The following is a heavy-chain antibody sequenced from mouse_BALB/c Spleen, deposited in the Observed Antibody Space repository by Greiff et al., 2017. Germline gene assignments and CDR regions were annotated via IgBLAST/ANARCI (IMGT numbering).Heavy chain of an antibody. CDR2: ISYDGSN. CDR1: GYSITSGYY. D-gene: IGHD1-1*01. CDR3: ARDQDYGSSYGY. Sequence: EVKLQESGPGLVKPSQSLSLTCSVTGYSITSGYYWNWIRQFPGNKLEWMGYISYDGSNNYNPSLKNRISITRDTSKNQFFLKLNSVTTEDTATYYCARDQDYGSSYGYWGQGTTLTVSS. J-gene: IGHJ2*01. V-gene: IGHV3-6*02.